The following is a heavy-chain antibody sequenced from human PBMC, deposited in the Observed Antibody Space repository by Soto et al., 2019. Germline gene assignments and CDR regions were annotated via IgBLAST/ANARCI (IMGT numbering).Heavy chain of an antibody. V-gene: IGHV4-31*09. Sequence: PSETLSLTCTVSGGSISSGGYYWSWIRQHPGKGLEWIGYIYYSGSTYYNPSLKSRVTISIDRSKNQFSLKLSSVTAADTAVYYCTRLRIGGYESSGLLSPPDNWGQGTLVTVSS. D-gene: IGHD3-22*01. CDR1: GGSISSGGYY. CDR3: TRLRIGGYESSGLLSPPDN. CDR2: IYYSGST. J-gene: IGHJ4*02.